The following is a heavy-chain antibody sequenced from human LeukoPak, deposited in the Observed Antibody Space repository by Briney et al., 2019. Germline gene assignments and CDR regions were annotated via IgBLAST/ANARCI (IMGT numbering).Heavy chain of an antibody. V-gene: IGHV3-21*03. Sequence: PGGSLRLSCAASGFTFINYRMNWVRQAPGKGLEWVSSISTGRSYIYYADAVKGRFTISRDNAKNSLYLQMNSLRAEDTAVYYCARDGDYYGSGSYRDGFDIWGQGTMVTVSS. CDR3: ARDGDYYGSGSYRDGFDI. CDR1: GFTFINYR. CDR2: ISTGRSYI. J-gene: IGHJ3*02. D-gene: IGHD3-10*01.